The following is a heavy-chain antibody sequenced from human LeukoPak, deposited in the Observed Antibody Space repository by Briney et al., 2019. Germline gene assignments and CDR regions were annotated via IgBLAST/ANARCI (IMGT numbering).Heavy chain of an antibody. Sequence: GASVKVSCKASGYTFTSYYMHWVRQAPGQGLEWMGIINPSGGSTSYAQKFQGRVTMTRDTSTRTVYMELSSLRSEDTAVYYCARDYNPLSGSYPHFDYWGQGTLVTVSS. CDR3: ARDYNPLSGSYPHFDY. J-gene: IGHJ4*02. D-gene: IGHD1-26*01. CDR2: INPSGGST. CDR1: GYTFTSYY. V-gene: IGHV1-46*01.